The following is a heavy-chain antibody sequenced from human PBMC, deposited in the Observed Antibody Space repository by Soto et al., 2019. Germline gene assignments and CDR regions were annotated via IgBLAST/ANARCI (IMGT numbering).Heavy chain of an antibody. V-gene: IGHV3-33*01. CDR1: GFTFSSYG. D-gene: IGHD3-3*01. Sequence: QVQLVESGGGVVQPGRSLRLSCAASGFTFSSYGMHWVRQAPGKGLEWVAVIWYDGSNKYYADSVKGRFTISRDNSTNTLYLQMNSLRAEDTAVYYCARDLYDFWSGYYLGFDYWGQGTLVTVSS. CDR2: IWYDGSNK. CDR3: ARDLYDFWSGYYLGFDY. J-gene: IGHJ4*02.